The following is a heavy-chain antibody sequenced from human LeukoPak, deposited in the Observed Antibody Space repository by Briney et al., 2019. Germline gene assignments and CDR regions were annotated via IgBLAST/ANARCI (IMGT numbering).Heavy chain of an antibody. CDR2: ISGSGGST. D-gene: IGHD3-22*01. CDR3: AKVDDSSGYYYYYYYGMDV. CDR1: GFTFSSYA. J-gene: IGHJ6*02. Sequence: PGGSLRLSCAASGFTFSSYAMSWVRQAPGKGLEWVSAISGSGGSTYYADSVKGRFTISRDNSKNTLYLQMNSLRAEDTAVYYCAKVDDSSGYYYYYYYGMDVWGQGTTVTVSS. V-gene: IGHV3-23*01.